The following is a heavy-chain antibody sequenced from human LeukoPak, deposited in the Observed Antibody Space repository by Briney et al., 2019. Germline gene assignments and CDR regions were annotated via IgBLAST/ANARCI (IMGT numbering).Heavy chain of an antibody. J-gene: IGHJ4*02. V-gene: IGHV3-7*01. CDR1: GFTFSSYW. D-gene: IGHD6-19*01. CDR3: ARAGSGWYYFDY. CDR2: IKQDGSEK. Sequence: GGSLRLSCAASGFTFSSYWMSWVRQAPGKGREWVANIKQDGSEKYYVDSVKGRFTISRDNAKNSLYLQMTSLRAEDTAVYYCARAGSGWYYFDYWGQGTLVTVSS.